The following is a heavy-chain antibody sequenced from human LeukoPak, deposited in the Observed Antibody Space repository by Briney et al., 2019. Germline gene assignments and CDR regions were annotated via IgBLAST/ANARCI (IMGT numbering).Heavy chain of an antibody. CDR1: GFTFSSYW. D-gene: IGHD3-10*02. CDR2: IKSDGSST. J-gene: IGHJ6*04. V-gene: IGHV3-74*01. CDR3: AELGITMIGGV. Sequence: GGSLRLSCAASGFTFSSYWMHWVRQAPGKGLVWVSRIKSDGSSTTYADSVKGRFTISRDNAKNSLYLQMNSLRAEDTAVYYCAELGITMIGGVWGKGTTVTVSS.